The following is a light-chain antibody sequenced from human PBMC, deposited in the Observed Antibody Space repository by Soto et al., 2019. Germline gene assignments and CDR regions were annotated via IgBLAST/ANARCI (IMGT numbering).Light chain of an antibody. J-gene: IGKJ1*01. Sequence: DIQMTQSPSSLSASVGDRVTITCQASQDISNYLNWYQQKPGKAPKLLIYDASNLETGVPSRFSGSGSGTDFTFTISSLQPEDIATYYFQQYDNLPTFGQGTKVEIK. CDR2: DAS. CDR3: QQYDNLPT. CDR1: QDISNY. V-gene: IGKV1-33*01.